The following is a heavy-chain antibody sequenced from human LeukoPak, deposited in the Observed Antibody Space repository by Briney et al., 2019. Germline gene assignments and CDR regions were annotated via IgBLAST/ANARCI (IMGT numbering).Heavy chain of an antibody. J-gene: IGHJ5*02. V-gene: IGHV3-30*04. CDR3: ARESGFMMVGEINADNWFDP. CDR1: GFTFRDSA. D-gene: IGHD3-3*01. Sequence: GGSLRLSCSGAGFTFRDSAFHWVHRAPGKGLEWVAVISDDGTKRFYADSVKGRFTISRDNSKDTLYLHMKNLRPEDSAVYYCARESGFMMVGEINADNWFDPWGQGTPVTVSS. CDR2: ISDDGTKR.